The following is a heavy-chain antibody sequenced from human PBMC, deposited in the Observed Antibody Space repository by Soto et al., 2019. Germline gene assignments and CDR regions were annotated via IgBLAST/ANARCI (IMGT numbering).Heavy chain of an antibody. J-gene: IGHJ4*02. CDR1: VGSISNYF. D-gene: IGHD3-3*01. CDR3: ARGGQDFWSGPFDY. CDR2: IDNSGST. V-gene: IGHV4-4*07. Sequence: SETLSLTCTVSVGSISNYFCNWIRQPAGKGLEWIGRIDNSGSTNYNPSLKSRITMSADTSRNQFSLKLNSVTAADTAVYYCARGGQDFWSGPFDYWGQGALVTVSS.